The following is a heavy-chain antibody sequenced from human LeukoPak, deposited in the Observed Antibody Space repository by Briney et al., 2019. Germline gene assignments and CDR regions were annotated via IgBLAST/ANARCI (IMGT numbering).Heavy chain of an antibody. Sequence: PSETLSLTWNVSGGSLTTHYWSWVRQSPDKGLEWIGQIYHTGSTHYNPSLRSRFTISVDTSKNMLFLTLRSVTAADTAVYYCAREGRWGLKYYFDSWGPGTRVIVSS. V-gene: IGHV4-59*11. J-gene: IGHJ4*02. CDR2: IYHTGST. CDR3: AREGRWGLKYYFDS. CDR1: GGSLTTHY. D-gene: IGHD4-23*01.